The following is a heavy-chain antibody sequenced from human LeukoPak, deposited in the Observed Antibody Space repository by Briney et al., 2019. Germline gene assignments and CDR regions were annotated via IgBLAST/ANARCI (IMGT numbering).Heavy chain of an antibody. V-gene: IGHV3-7*01. CDR2: IKQEGSEK. Sequence: PGGSLRLSCSASGFTVSNYLMSWVRQAPGKGLERVASIKQEGSEKSYVDSVKGRFTIDRENAKTSLYLQMTSLRAEGTAVYCCARVQGSSGPGIFDYWGQGTLVTVSS. CDR3: ARVQGSSGPGIFDY. J-gene: IGHJ4*02. CDR1: GFTVSNYL. D-gene: IGHD6-19*01.